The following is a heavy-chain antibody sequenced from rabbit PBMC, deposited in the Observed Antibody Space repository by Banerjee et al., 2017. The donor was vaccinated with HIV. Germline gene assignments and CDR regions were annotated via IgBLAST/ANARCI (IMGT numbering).Heavy chain of an antibody. J-gene: IGHJ4*01. CDR1: GFTFSSYY. CDR3: AREVAGVIGWNLIL. D-gene: IGHD4-1*01. Sequence: QQLEESGGGLVKPGASLTLTCTASGFTFSSYYMCWVRQAPGKGLEWVACINTSSGNTGYASWAKGRCPISKPSSTTVTLQQPRLTAADTAPYFCAREVAGVIGWNLILGGPGPLV. CDR2: INTSSGNT. V-gene: IGHV1S40*01.